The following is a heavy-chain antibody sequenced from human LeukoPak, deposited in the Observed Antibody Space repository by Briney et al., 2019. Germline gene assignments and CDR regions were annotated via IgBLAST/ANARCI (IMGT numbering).Heavy chain of an antibody. D-gene: IGHD2-15*01. V-gene: IGHV3-23*01. Sequence: GGSLRLSCAASGFTFSTYTMSWVRQIPGKGLEWVSAISGSDDGTYYADSVKGRFTISRDNSRNTLYLQMNTLRAEDTAVYFCAKSPVSSCRGSFCYPFDYWGQGNLVTVSS. CDR3: AKSPVSSCRGSFCYPFDY. CDR2: ISGSDDGT. J-gene: IGHJ4*02. CDR1: GFTFSTYT.